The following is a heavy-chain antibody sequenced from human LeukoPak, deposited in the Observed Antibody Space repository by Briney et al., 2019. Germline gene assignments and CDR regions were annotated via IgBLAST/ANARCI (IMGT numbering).Heavy chain of an antibody. CDR2: IYYSGRT. Sequence: SETLSLTSTVPGGSISTYYWSWIRQPPGKGLEWIGHIYYSGRTNYNSPLKSRVTISVDTSKNQFSLKLSSVTAADTAVYYCARDTFYYDSGGYDDAFDIWGPGTTVTVSS. CDR3: ARDTFYYDSGGYDDAFDI. D-gene: IGHD3-22*01. CDR1: GGSISTYY. J-gene: IGHJ3*02. V-gene: IGHV4-59*12.